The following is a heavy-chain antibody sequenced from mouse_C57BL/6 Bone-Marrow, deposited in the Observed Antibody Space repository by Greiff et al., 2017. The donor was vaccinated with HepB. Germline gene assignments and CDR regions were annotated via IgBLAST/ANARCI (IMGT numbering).Heavy chain of an antibody. D-gene: IGHD2-4*01. CDR2: ISSGGSYT. CDR3: ARQLRRSYAMDY. J-gene: IGHJ4*01. V-gene: IGHV5-6*01. CDR1: GFTFSSYG. Sequence: EVQGVESGGDLVKPGGSLKLSCAASGFTFSSYGMSWVRQTPDKRLEWVATISSGGSYTYYPDSVKGRFTISRDNAKNTLYLQMSSLKSEDTAMYYCARQLRRSYAMDYWGQGTSVTVSS.